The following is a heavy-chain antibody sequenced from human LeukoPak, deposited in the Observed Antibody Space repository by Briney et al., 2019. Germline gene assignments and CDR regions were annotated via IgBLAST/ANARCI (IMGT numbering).Heavy chain of an antibody. V-gene: IGHV5-51*01. D-gene: IGHD6-19*01. CDR1: GYSFTSYW. CDR2: IYPGDSDI. Sequence: GESLQISCQGSGYSFTSYWIGWGRQMPGKGLEWMGIIYPGDSDIRYSPSFQGQVTISADKSISTAYLQWSSLKASDTAMYYCARDPGGSSGWYNYFDYWGQGTLVTVSS. J-gene: IGHJ4*02. CDR3: ARDPGGSSGWYNYFDY.